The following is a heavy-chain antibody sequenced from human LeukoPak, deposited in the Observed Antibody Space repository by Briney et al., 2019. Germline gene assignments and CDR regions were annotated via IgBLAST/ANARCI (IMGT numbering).Heavy chain of an antibody. V-gene: IGHV5-51*01. CDR2: IFPGDSDT. CDR1: GYSFTIYW. Sequence: GESLKISCKGSGYSFTIYWIAWVRQMPGKGLELMGIIFPGDSDTRDNPSFQGQVTISVDKSIDTAYLQWSSLKASDTAMYYCARQGSKGFDYWGQGTLVTVSS. CDR3: ARQGSKGFDY. J-gene: IGHJ4*02. D-gene: IGHD6-6*01.